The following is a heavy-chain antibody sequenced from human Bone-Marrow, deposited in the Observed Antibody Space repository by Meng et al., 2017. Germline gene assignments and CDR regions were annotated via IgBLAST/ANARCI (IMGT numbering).Heavy chain of an antibody. Sequence: VQLVGAGGGLIQPGGSLRLSCAASGFSGSSSYMSWVRQAPGKGPEWVSVIYSGGTTYYADSVKGRFTISRDNSRNTLYLQVNSLRAEDTAVYYCARVLRGWGYFDYWGQGTLVTVSS. CDR1: GFSGSSSY. CDR3: ARVLRGWGYFDY. CDR2: IYSGGTT. J-gene: IGHJ4*02. V-gene: IGHV3-53*01. D-gene: IGHD3-10*01.